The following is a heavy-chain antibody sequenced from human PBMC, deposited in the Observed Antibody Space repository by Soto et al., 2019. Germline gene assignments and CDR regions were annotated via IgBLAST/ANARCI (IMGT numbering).Heavy chain of an antibody. CDR2: INHSGST. V-gene: IGHV4-34*01. J-gene: IGHJ4*02. Sequence: QVQLQQWGAGLLKPSETLSLTCAVYGGSFSGYYWSWIRQPPGKGLEWIGEINHSGSTNYNPSLKSRVTISVDTSKTQFSLKLTSVTDADTSVYYCAVRAFSSGWYSFFDYWGQGTLVTVSS. CDR3: AVRAFSSGWYSFFDY. D-gene: IGHD6-19*01. CDR1: GGSFSGYY.